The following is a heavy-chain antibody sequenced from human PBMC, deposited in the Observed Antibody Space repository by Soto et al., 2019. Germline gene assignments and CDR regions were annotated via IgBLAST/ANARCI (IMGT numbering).Heavy chain of an antibody. CDR1: GYNFANYG. CDR2: ISAHNGDT. V-gene: IGHV1-18*01. J-gene: IGHJ6*02. D-gene: IGHD3-3*01. Sequence: QVQLVQSAAEVKKPGASLKVSCRASGYNFANYGISWVRQAPGQGLMWMGWISAHNGDTKYAQKVQGRVTLTADTPTSTAYIEMWSLRSDDSAVVYCASDAAYNDFWGGVMELYSYNMDVWGQGTTVTV. CDR3: ASDAAYNDFWGGVMELYSYNMDV.